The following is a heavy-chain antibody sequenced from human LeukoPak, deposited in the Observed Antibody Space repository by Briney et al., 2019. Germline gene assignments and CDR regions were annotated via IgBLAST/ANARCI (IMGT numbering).Heavy chain of an antibody. V-gene: IGHV3-53*01. CDR3: ARGPYASGSYFSGGYYYYMDV. CDR2: IYSGGST. CDR1: GFTVSNNY. J-gene: IGHJ6*03. D-gene: IGHD3-10*01. Sequence: GVSLRLSCAASGFTVSNNYMSWVRQAPGKGLEWVSVIYSGGSTYYADSVKGRFTISRDNAKNSLYLQMNNLRAEDTAVYYCARGPYASGSYFSGGYYYYMDVWGKGTTVTISS.